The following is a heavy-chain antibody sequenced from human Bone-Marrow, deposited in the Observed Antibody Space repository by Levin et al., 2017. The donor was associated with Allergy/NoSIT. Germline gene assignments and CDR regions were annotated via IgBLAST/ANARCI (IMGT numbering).Heavy chain of an antibody. CDR2: ISPSSGDT. CDR1: GYTLTGYY. V-gene: IGHV1-2*06. J-gene: IGHJ4*02. CDR3: ASGRGAILVDYAGVFDH. Sequence: VASVKVSCMASGYTLTGYYMHWVRQAPGQSLEWVGRISPSSGDTDFAQKLQGRVILTRDTSRGAVYMRLNSLRSDDTAVYYCASGRGAILVDYAGVFDHWGQGTLVTVSS. D-gene: IGHD4-17*01.